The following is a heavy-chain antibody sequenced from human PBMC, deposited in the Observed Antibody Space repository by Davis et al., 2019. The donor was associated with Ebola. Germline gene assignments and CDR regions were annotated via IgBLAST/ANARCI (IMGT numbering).Heavy chain of an antibody. J-gene: IGHJ6*02. CDR3: ARLAVGYGNYYYYGMDV. CDR2: IYYSGST. D-gene: IGHD4-17*01. V-gene: IGHV4-39*01. Sequence: PSETLSLTCTVSGGSISSSSYYWGWIRQPPGKGLEWIGSIYYSGSTYYNPSLKSRVTISVDTSKNQFSLKLSSVTAADTAVYYCARLAVGYGNYYYYGMDVWGQGTTVTVSS. CDR1: GGSISSSSYY.